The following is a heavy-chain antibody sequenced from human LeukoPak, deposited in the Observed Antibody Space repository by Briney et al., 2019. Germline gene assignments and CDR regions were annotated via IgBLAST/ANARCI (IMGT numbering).Heavy chain of an antibody. Sequence: GGSLRLSCAASGFTFSNAWMSWVRQAPGKGLEWVGRIKSKTDGGTTDYAAPVKGRFTISRDDSKNTLYLQMNSLKTEDTAVYYCTTSYGSGSSRAFDYWGQGTLVTVS. D-gene: IGHD3-10*01. V-gene: IGHV3-15*01. CDR1: GFTFSNAW. J-gene: IGHJ4*02. CDR3: TTSYGSGSSRAFDY. CDR2: IKSKTDGGTT.